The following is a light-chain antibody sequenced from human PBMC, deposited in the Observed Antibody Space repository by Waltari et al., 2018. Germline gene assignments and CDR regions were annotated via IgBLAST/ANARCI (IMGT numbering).Light chain of an antibody. Sequence: EVVMTQSPATLSVSPGERVTLSCRASQSGGYNLAWFQQQPGQAPRFLIYGASTRATDIPDRFSGSGSGTAFTLTISSLQSEDFANYYCQQYNNWQITFGQGTRLDLK. CDR2: GAS. CDR3: QQYNNWQIT. V-gene: IGKV3-15*01. J-gene: IGKJ5*01. CDR1: QSGGYN.